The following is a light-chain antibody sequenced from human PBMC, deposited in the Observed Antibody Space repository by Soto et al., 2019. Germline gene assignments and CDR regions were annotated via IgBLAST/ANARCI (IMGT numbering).Light chain of an antibody. V-gene: IGLV2-23*01. CDR1: SGFVGSFSL. CDR2: EGH. Sequence: QSVLAQPASVSGSPGKSITISCTGTSGFVGSFSLVSWYQQHPGKAPKVMISEGHRRPSGVPDRFSGSTSVNSASLTISGLQADDEAYYYFCLYIAATTYVSGPGTKGTVL. CDR3: CLYIAATTYV. J-gene: IGLJ1*01.